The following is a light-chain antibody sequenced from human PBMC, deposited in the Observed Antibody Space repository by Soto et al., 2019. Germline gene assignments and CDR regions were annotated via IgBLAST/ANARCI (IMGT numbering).Light chain of an antibody. Sequence: DIQMTQSPSTLSASVGDSVTITCRASQTIFRWLAWYQQKPGKAPKLLIFQASSLETGVPSRFTGSGSGTEFTLTISSLQPDDFATYYCQQYNNYLITFGQGTRLEIK. V-gene: IGKV1-5*03. CDR2: QAS. J-gene: IGKJ5*01. CDR1: QTIFRW. CDR3: QQYNNYLIT.